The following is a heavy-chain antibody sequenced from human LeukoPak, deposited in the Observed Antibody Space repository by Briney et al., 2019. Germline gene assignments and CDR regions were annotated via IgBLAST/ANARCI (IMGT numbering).Heavy chain of an antibody. CDR2: ISGSGGST. J-gene: IGHJ5*02. V-gene: IGHV3-23*01. Sequence: PGGSLRLSCAASGFTFSSYAMSWVRQAPGKGLEWVSAISGSGGSTYYADSVKGRFTISRDNSKTTLYLQMNSLRAEDTAVYYCAKGPNPREVAVAEGWFDPWGQGTLVTVSS. D-gene: IGHD6-19*01. CDR1: GFTFSSYA. CDR3: AKGPNPREVAVAEGWFDP.